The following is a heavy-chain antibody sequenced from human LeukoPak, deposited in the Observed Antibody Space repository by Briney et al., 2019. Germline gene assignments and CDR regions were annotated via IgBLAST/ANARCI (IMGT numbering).Heavy chain of an antibody. V-gene: IGHV4-31*03. CDR2: IYYSGST. Sequence: YPSETLSLTCTVSGGSISSGGYYWSWIRQHPGKGLEWIGYIYYSGSTYYNPSLKSRVTMSVDTSKNQFSLKLSSVTAADTAVYYCARDRYSYGTNWFDPWGQGTLVTVSS. CDR1: GGSISSGGYY. CDR3: ARDRYSYGTNWFDP. D-gene: IGHD5-18*01. J-gene: IGHJ5*02.